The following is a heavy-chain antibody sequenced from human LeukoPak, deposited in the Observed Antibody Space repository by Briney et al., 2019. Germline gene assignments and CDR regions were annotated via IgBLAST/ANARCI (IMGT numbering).Heavy chain of an antibody. V-gene: IGHV3-48*04. J-gene: IGHJ6*03. D-gene: IGHD3-22*01. CDR2: ISSSGTTI. CDR3: ARVKGYYDSSGYSGYYYYYYMDV. CDR1: GFTFRRYA. Sequence: PGGSLRLSCAASGFTFRRYAMNWVRQPPGKGLEGVSYISSSGTTIYYADSVKGRFTISRDNAKNSLYLQMNSLRAEDTAVYYCARVKGYYDSSGYSGYYYYYYMDVWGKGTTVTVSS.